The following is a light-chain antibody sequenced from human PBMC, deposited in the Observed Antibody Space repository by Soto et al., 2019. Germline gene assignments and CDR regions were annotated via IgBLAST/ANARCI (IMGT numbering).Light chain of an antibody. V-gene: IGKV3-11*01. CDR2: DAS. CDR3: HQRSSWPPIT. J-gene: IGKJ5*01. CDR1: QSVSSY. Sequence: DIVLTQSPATLSLSPVERATLSCRASQSVSSYLAWYQQKPGQAPRLLIYDASNRATGIPARFSGSGSGTDFTLTISSLEPEDFAVYYCHQRSSWPPITFGQGTRLEIK.